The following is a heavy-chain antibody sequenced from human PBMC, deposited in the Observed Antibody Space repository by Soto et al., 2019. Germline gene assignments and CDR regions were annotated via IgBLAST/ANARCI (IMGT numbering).Heavy chain of an antibody. V-gene: IGHV4-34*01. D-gene: IGHD3-22*01. J-gene: IGHJ1*01. Sequence: TLSLTCAVYGGSFSGYYWSWIRQPPGKGLEWIGEINHSGSTNYNPSLKSRVTISVDTSKNQFSLKLSSVTAADTAVYYCARGSVTYYYDSSGYYDTEYFQHWGRGTLVTVSS. CDR1: GGSFSGYY. CDR3: ARGSVTYYYDSSGYYDTEYFQH. CDR2: INHSGST.